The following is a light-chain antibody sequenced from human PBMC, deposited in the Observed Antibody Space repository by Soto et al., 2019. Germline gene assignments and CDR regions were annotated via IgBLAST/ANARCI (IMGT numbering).Light chain of an antibody. J-gene: IGLJ2*01. Sequence: QSVLTQPPSLSGAPGQRVTISCTGSSSNIGAGYDVQWYQQLPGTAPKLLIYGNNNRPSGVPDRFSGSKSGTSASLAITGLQAEDEADYYCQSYDISLSGHVVFGGGTKLTVL. CDR1: SSNIGAGYD. CDR2: GNN. CDR3: QSYDISLSGHVV. V-gene: IGLV1-40*01.